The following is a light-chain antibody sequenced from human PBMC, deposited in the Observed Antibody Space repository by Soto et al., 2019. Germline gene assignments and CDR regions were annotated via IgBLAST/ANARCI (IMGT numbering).Light chain of an antibody. CDR1: QSVSSSSY. CDR3: QQYGSSRT. CDR2: GAS. J-gene: IGKJ4*01. Sequence: EIVLTQSPGTLSLSPGERATLSCRSSQSVSSSSYLAWYQQKPGQAPRLLIYGASSRATGIPDRFSGRGSVTDFTLTISRLEPDDFAVYYCQQYGSSRTFGGGTKVEIK. V-gene: IGKV3-20*01.